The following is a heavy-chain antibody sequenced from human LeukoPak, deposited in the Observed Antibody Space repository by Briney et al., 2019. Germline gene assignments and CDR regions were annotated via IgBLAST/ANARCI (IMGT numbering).Heavy chain of an antibody. Sequence: ASVKVSCKASGYTFTSYGISWVRQATGQGLEWMGWMNPNSGNTGYAQKFQGRVTMTRNTSISTAYMELSSLRSEDTAVYYCARVLYDSSGYDSDYWGQGTLVTVSS. D-gene: IGHD3-22*01. CDR2: MNPNSGNT. J-gene: IGHJ4*02. CDR3: ARVLYDSSGYDSDY. V-gene: IGHV1-8*02. CDR1: GYTFTSYG.